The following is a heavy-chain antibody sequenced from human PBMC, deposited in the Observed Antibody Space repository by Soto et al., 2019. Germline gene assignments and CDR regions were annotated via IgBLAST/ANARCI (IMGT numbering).Heavy chain of an antibody. V-gene: IGHV4-39*01. D-gene: IGHD5-18*01. CDR3: ARLYTAMGYYYYYMDV. CDR1: GGSISITSYY. CDR2: IYYSGST. J-gene: IGHJ6*03. Sequence: SGTLSLTCTVSGGSISITSYYWGWIRQPPGKGLEWIGSIYYSGSTYYNPSLKSRVTISVDTSKNQFSLKLSSVTAADTAVYYCARLYTAMGYYYYYMDVWGKGTTVTVSS.